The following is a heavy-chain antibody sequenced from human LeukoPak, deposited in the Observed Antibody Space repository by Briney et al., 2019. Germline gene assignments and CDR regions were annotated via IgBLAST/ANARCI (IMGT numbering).Heavy chain of an antibody. V-gene: IGHV4-38-2*02. Sequence: SETLSLTCTVSGYSISSGYYWGWIRQPPGKGLEWIGSIYHSGSTYYHPSLKSRVTISVDTSKHQFSLKLSSVTAADTAVYYCARVEVYFDYWGQGPLVTVSS. CDR2: IYHSGST. J-gene: IGHJ4*02. CDR3: ARVEVYFDY. CDR1: GYSISSGYY.